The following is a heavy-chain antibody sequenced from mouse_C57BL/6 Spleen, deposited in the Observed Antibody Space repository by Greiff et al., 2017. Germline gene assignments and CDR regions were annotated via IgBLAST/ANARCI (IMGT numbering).Heavy chain of an antibody. CDR3: ARRRTGTGYYAMDY. CDR2: IDPSDSET. V-gene: IGHV1-52*01. CDR1: GYTFTSYW. Sequence: QVQLKQPGAELVRPGSSVKLSCKASGYTFTSYWMHWVKQRPIQGLEWIGNIDPSDSETHYNQKFKDKATLTVDKSSSTAYMQLSSLTSEDSAVYYCARRRTGTGYYAMDYWGQGTSVTVSS. J-gene: IGHJ4*01. D-gene: IGHD4-1*01.